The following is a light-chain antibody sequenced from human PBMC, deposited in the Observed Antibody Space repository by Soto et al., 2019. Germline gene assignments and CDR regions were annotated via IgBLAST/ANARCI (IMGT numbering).Light chain of an antibody. V-gene: IGKV1-33*01. J-gene: IGKJ2*01. CDR2: DAS. Sequence: DIPMTQSPSSLSASVGDRVTITCQASQDISNFLNWYQQKPGQAPKLMIYDASNLDAGMPLRFSGSESGTDFTFTISSLQPEDMAIYYYQQYDILSTFGQGTQLASK. CDR3: QQYDILST. CDR1: QDISNF.